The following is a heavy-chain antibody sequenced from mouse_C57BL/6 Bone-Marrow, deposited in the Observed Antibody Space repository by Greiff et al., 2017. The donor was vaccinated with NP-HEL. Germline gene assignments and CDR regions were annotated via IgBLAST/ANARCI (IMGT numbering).Heavy chain of an antibody. J-gene: IGHJ3*01. CDR3: ARSYDGYFGGFAY. D-gene: IGHD2-3*01. CDR1: GFTFSDYY. V-gene: IGHV5-16*01. CDR2: INYDGSST. Sequence: DVQLVESEGGLVQPGSSMKLSCTASGFTFSDYYMAWVRQVPEKGLEWVANINYDGSSTYYLDSLKSRFIISRDNAKNILYLQMSSLKSEDTATYYCARSYDGYFGGFAYWGQGTLVTVSA.